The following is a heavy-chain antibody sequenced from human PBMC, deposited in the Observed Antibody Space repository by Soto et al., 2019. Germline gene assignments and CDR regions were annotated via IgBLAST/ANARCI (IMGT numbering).Heavy chain of an antibody. D-gene: IGHD2-2*01. CDR2: IYYSGST. CDR3: ASIVVPAAPFDY. J-gene: IGHJ4*02. CDR1: GGSISSRGYY. Sequence: SETLSLTCTVSGGSISSRGYYWGWIRQPPGKGLEWIGTIYYSGSTYYNPSLKSRVTISVDTSKNQFSLKLSSVTAADTAVYYCASIVVPAAPFDYWGQGTLVTVSS. V-gene: IGHV4-39*07.